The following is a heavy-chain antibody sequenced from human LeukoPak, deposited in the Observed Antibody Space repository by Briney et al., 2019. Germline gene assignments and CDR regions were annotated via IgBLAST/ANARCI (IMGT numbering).Heavy chain of an antibody. Sequence: SETLSFTCTVSGYSISSGYYWGWIRQPPGKGLEWIGNIYYSGSTYYNPSLKSRVTISVDTSKNQFSLKLSSVTATDTATYYCARGSGYYGEDFEYWGQGTLVTVSS. CDR3: ARGSGYYGEDFEY. J-gene: IGHJ4*02. CDR2: IYYSGST. V-gene: IGHV4-38-2*02. D-gene: IGHD3-22*01. CDR1: GYSISSGYY.